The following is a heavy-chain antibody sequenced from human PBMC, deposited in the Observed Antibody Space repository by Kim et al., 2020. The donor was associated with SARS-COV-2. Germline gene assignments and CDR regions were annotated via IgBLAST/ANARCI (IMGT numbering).Heavy chain of an antibody. CDR1: GGSISSYY. Sequence: SETLSLTCTVSGGSISSYYWSWIRQPPGKGLEWIGYIYYSGSTNYNPSLKSRVTISVDTSKNQFSLKLSSVTAADTAVYYCARARGGYSGYDPDYYYGMDVWGQGTTVTVSS. V-gene: IGHV4-59*13. D-gene: IGHD5-12*01. CDR3: ARARGGYSGYDPDYYYGMDV. CDR2: IYYSGST. J-gene: IGHJ6*02.